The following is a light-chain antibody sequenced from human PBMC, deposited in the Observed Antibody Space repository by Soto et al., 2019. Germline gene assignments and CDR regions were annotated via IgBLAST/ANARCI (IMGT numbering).Light chain of an antibody. V-gene: IGLV1-51*02. J-gene: IGLJ1*01. CDR2: ENS. Sequence: QPVWPRRPPGLWAPGKRGPIPAPGKTPNIGSNDVSWYQQLPGKAPKLLIYENSQRPSGIPDRFSGSKSGTSATLGITGLQTGDEADYYCGTWDSSLIALFGTGTKVTVL. CDR3: GTWDSSLIAL. CDR1: TPNIGSND.